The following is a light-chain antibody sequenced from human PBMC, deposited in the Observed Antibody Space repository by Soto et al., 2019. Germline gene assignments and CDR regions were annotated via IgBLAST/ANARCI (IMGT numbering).Light chain of an antibody. V-gene: IGKV3-15*01. CDR3: QQYNDWPLT. J-gene: IGKJ4*01. Sequence: EVVMTQYPATLTVSPGEGAILSCRASQSVGSLLAWYQQKPGQPPRLLVYGASTRVTGIPGRFSGSGSGTEFTLSISSLQSEDSAVYCCQQYNDWPLTFGGGTKVEI. CDR2: GAS. CDR1: QSVGSL.